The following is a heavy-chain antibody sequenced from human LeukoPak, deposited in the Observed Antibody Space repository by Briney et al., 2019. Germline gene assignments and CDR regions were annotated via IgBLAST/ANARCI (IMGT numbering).Heavy chain of an antibody. CDR1: GVSISPFY. V-gene: IGHV4-59*01. Sequence: SETLSLTCTVSGVSISPFYWSWIRQPPGKGLEWIGYIYYSGSTNYNPSLRSRLTISIDTSKSQFSLELNSVTAADTAVYYCARDRDIGTYYYYYGMDVWGQGATVTVSS. CDR2: IYYSGST. J-gene: IGHJ6*02. CDR3: ARDRDIGTYYYYYGMDV. D-gene: IGHD1-26*01.